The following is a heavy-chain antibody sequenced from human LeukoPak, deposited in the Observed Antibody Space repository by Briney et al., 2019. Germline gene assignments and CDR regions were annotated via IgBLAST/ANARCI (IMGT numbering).Heavy chain of an antibody. J-gene: IGHJ4*02. Sequence: SETLSLTCTVSGGSISSYYWSWIRQPPGKGLEWIGYIYYSGSTNYNPSLKSRVTISVDTSKNQFSLKLSSVTAADTAVYYCVRGSTLRHYQYWGQGTLVTVSS. CDR3: VRGSTLRHYQY. V-gene: IGHV4-59*08. CDR1: GGSISSYY. CDR2: IYYSGST. D-gene: IGHD3-16*01.